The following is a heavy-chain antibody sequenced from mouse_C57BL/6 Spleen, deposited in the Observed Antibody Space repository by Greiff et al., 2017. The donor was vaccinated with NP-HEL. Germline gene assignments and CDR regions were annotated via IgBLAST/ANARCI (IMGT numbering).Heavy chain of an antibody. CDR3: ARHYSNTWGAMDY. D-gene: IGHD2-5*01. V-gene: IGHV1-50*01. Sequence: QVQLQQSGAELVKPGASVKLSCKASGYTFTSYWMQWVKQRPGQGLEWIGEIDPSDSYTNYNQKFKGKATLTVDTYSSTAYMQLSSLTSEDSAVCYCARHYSNTWGAMDYWGQGTSVTVSS. CDR2: IDPSDSYT. J-gene: IGHJ4*01. CDR1: GYTFTSYW.